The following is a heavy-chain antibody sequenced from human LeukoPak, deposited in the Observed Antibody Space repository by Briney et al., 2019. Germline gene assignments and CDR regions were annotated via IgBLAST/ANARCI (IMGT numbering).Heavy chain of an antibody. CDR2: ISSNGGST. V-gene: IGHV3-64D*09. Sequence: QPGGSLRLSCSASGFTFSSYAMHWVRRAPGKGLEYVSAISSNGGSTYYADSVKGRFTISRDNSKNTLYLQMSSLRAEDTAVYYCVKAVGAKGDYYYYYGMDVWGQGTTVTVSS. D-gene: IGHD1-26*01. CDR3: VKAVGAKGDYYYYYGMDV. J-gene: IGHJ6*02. CDR1: GFTFSSYA.